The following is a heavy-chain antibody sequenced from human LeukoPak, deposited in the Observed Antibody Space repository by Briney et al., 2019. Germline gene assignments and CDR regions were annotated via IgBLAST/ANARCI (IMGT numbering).Heavy chain of an antibody. CDR3: ARGRIGGYWFDP. V-gene: IGHV1-8*01. CDR2: MNPNSGNT. Sequence: GASVKVSCKASGYTFTSYDINWVRLATGQGLEWMGWMNPNSGNTGYAQKFQGRVTMTRNTSIRTAYMELSSLRSEDTAVYYCARGRIGGYWFDPWGQGTLVTVSS. CDR1: GYTFTSYD. J-gene: IGHJ5*02. D-gene: IGHD3-10*01.